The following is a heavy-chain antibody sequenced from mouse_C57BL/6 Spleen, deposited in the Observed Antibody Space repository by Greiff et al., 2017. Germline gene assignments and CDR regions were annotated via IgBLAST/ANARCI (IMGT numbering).Heavy chain of an antibody. J-gene: IGHJ2*01. V-gene: IGHV5-17*01. CDR2: ISSGSSTI. D-gene: IGHD1-1*01. CDR3: AREGLYCGPDY. Sequence: EVKLVESGGGLVKPGGSLKLSCAASGFTFSDYGMHWVRQAPEKGLEWVAYISSGSSTIYYADTVKGRFTISRDNAKNTLSLQMTSLRSEDTAMYYCAREGLYCGPDYWGQGTTLTVSS. CDR1: GFTFSDYG.